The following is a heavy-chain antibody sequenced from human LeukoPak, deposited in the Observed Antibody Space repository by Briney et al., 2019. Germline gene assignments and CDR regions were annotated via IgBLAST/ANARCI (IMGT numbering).Heavy chain of an antibody. CDR3: AREPEYYYDSSARYAFDI. J-gene: IGHJ3*02. V-gene: IGHV1-2*02. CDR2: INPNSGGT. Sequence: ASVKASCKASGYTFTGYYMHWVRQAPGQGLEWMGWINPNSGGTNYAQKFQGRVTMTRVTSISTAYMELSRLRSDDTAVYYCAREPEYYYDSSARYAFDIWGQGTMVTVSS. D-gene: IGHD3-22*01. CDR1: GYTFTGYY.